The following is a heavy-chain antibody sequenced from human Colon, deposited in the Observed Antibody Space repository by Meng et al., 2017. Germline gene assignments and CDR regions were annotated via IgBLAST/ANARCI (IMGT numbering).Heavy chain of an antibody. D-gene: IGHD2-21*01. Sequence: VGLQGSGPGLVQASETLSVNCTSSGGFIHNYYWSWIRQSQGKGVGWIGQIDLSGKTDYTPSLKSRVTISLDKSMNQLFLEVYLVTAADTAIYYCARHLCWEFDYWGPGNLVTVSS. J-gene: IGHJ4*02. CDR3: ARHLCWEFDY. CDR2: IDLSGKT. CDR1: GGFIHNYY. V-gene: IGHV4-59*08.